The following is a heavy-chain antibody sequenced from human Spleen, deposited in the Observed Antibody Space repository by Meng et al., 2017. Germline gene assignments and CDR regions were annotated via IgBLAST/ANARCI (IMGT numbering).Heavy chain of an antibody. CDR1: GFTFSNAY. D-gene: IGHD3-9*01. Sequence: GGSLRLSCEGSGFTFSNAYMTWVRQVPGKRLEWVGRIKSKPDGGTTDYAAPVKGRFTISRDDSKNTLYLQMNSLKTEDTAVYYCTTDHYDILTGYYSKAFDIWGQGTMVTVSS. CDR2: IKSKPDGGTT. J-gene: IGHJ3*02. V-gene: IGHV3-15*01. CDR3: TTDHYDILTGYYSKAFDI.